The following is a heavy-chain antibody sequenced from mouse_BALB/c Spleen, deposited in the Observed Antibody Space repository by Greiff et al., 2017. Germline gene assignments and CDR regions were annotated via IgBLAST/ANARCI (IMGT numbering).Heavy chain of an antibody. V-gene: IGHV1S81*02. CDR2: INPSNGRT. D-gene: IGHD1-1*01. J-gene: IGHJ4*01. Sequence: VQLQQPGAELVKPGASVKLSCKASGYTFTSYWMHWVKQRPGQGLEWLGEINPSNGRTNYNEKFKSKATLTVDKSSSTAYMQLSSLTSEDSAVYYCARLLQVDDAMDYWGQGTSVTVSS. CDR3: ARLLQVDDAMDY. CDR1: GYTFTSYW.